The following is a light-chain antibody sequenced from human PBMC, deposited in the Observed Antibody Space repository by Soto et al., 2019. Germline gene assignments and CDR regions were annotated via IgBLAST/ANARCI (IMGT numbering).Light chain of an antibody. CDR1: SSDISAYAY. J-gene: IGLJ2*01. Sequence: QSALTQPASVSGSPGQSIAISCTGTSSDISAYAYVSWYQQHPGKIPKLIVFDVNYRPSGVSSRFSGSKSGNTASLTISGLQAEDEADYYCGSYTRSNSVIFGGGTKLTVL. CDR2: DVN. CDR3: GSYTRSNSVI. V-gene: IGLV2-14*03.